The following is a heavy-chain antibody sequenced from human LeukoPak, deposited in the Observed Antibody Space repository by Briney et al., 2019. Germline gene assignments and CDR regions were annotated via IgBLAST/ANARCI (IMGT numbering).Heavy chain of an antibody. CDR1: GFXFNTYA. CDR2: ISGDGGGT. Sequence: PGGSLRVSCAASGFXFNTYAMNWVRQAPGKGLEWVSTISGDGGGTYYADSVKGRFTISRDNSKNTLFLQMNSLRAEDTALYYCAKSPDVAGTGRFDYWGQGTLVTVSS. D-gene: IGHD6-19*01. J-gene: IGHJ4*02. V-gene: IGHV3-23*01. CDR3: AKSPDVAGTGRFDY.